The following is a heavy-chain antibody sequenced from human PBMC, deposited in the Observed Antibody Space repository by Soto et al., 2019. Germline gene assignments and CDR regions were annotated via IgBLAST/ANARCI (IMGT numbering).Heavy chain of an antibody. CDR1: GFSLTTSGVG. V-gene: IGHV2-5*02. CDR3: AHRVLRTVFGLVTTTAIYFDF. J-gene: IGHJ4*02. Sequence: QITLNESGPTVVRPTETLTLTCRFSGFSLTTSGVGVGWIRQSPGKAPEWLALIYWDDDKRYSASLKSRLTITKDTSKNQVVLTVSHLDTTDTATYYCAHRVLRTVFGLVTTTAIYFDFWGQGTPVAVS. D-gene: IGHD3-3*01. CDR2: IYWDDDK.